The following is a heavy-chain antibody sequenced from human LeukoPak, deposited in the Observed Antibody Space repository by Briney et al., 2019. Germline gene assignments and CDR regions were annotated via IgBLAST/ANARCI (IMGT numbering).Heavy chain of an antibody. D-gene: IGHD2-15*01. CDR1: GFTLTSYS. CDR3: AMFRSGSSCTAY. Sequence: PGGSLRLSCAASGFTLTSYSMNGVRQAPGKGLEWVSYISIGSSTIYYGDSVKGRFTISRDNAKNSLYLQMNSLRDEDTAVYSFAMFRSGSSCTAYWGHRTLVTVSS. J-gene: IGHJ4*01. V-gene: IGHV3-48*02. CDR2: ISIGSSTI.